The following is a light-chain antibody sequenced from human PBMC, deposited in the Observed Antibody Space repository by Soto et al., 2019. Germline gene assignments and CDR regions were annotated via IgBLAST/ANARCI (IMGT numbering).Light chain of an antibody. CDR3: QQVDSYPRT. Sequence: QLTQSPSSLSASVGDRVTVTCRASQGIGTYLVWYQQKSGKAPTVLIYASSTLQTGVPSRFSGSGSGTDFSLTISSLHPEEVATYYCQQVDSYPRTFGQGTKVDIK. CDR1: QGIGTY. CDR2: ASS. J-gene: IGKJ1*01. V-gene: IGKV1-9*01.